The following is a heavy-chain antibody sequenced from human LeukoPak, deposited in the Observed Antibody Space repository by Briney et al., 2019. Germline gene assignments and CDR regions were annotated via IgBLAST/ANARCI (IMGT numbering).Heavy chain of an antibody. D-gene: IGHD3-3*01. Sequence: KPGGSLRLSCAASGLTFSSYSMNWVRQAPGKGLEWVSSISSSSSYIYYADSVKGRFTISRDNAKNSLYLQMNSLRAEDTAVYYCARDLMDFWSGYYLLGYFDYWGQGTLVTVSS. V-gene: IGHV3-21*01. CDR3: ARDLMDFWSGYYLLGYFDY. CDR1: GLTFSSYS. CDR2: ISSSSSYI. J-gene: IGHJ4*02.